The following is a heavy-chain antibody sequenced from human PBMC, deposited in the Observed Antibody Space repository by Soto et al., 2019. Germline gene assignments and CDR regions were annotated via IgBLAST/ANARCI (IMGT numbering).Heavy chain of an antibody. CDR2: SYTSGST. J-gene: IGHJ5*02. Sequence: TSETLSLTCTGSGVSISSDYWSWMRQPAGKALEWIGRSYTSGSTIYNLSLQSRVSMSLDTDKNQFSLRLTSVTAADTAIYYCARDPGGYDYVWGNYRPLNYFDPWGQGTLVTVSS. D-gene: IGHD3-16*02. V-gene: IGHV4-4*07. CDR1: GVSISSDY. CDR3: ARDPGGYDYVWGNYRPLNYFDP.